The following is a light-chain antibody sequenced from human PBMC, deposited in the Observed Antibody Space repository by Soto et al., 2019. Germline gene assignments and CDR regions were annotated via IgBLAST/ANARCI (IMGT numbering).Light chain of an antibody. V-gene: IGKV3-11*01. Sequence: EIVLTQSPATLSLSPGERATLSCRASQSVGGSLAWYQQRPGQTPRLLIYEASNRPTGIPARFSGWGSGTDFTLTISSLEPEDFAVYYCQQRSNWSPTWTFGQGTKVEIK. CDR3: QQRSNWSPTWT. CDR2: EAS. CDR1: QSVGGS. J-gene: IGKJ1*01.